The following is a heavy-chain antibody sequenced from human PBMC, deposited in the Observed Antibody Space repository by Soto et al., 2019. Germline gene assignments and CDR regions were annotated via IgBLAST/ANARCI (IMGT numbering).Heavy chain of an antibody. V-gene: IGHV4-34*01. Sequence: SETLSLTCAVYGGSFSGYYWSWIRQPPGKGLEWIGEINHSGSTNYNPSLKSRVTISVDTSKNQFSLKLSSVTAADTAVYYCARLGYSNGYQPTGYWGQGTLVTVSS. CDR3: ARLGYSNGYQPTGY. J-gene: IGHJ4*02. CDR1: GGSFSGYY. CDR2: INHSGST. D-gene: IGHD5-18*01.